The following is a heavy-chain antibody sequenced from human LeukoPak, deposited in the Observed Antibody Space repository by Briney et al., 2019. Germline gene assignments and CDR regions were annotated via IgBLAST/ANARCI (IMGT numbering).Heavy chain of an antibody. CDR3: ARDDPERWDTAMASNGRHFDY. CDR1: GGTFSSYA. J-gene: IGHJ4*02. V-gene: IGHV1-69*13. Sequence: SVTLSCKASGGTFSSYAISRVRQAPGQGLEWMGGIIPIFGTANYAQKFQGRVTITADESTSTAYMELSSLRSEDTAVYYCARDDPERWDTAMASNGRHFDYWGQGTLDSVSS. D-gene: IGHD5-18*01. CDR2: IIPIFGTA.